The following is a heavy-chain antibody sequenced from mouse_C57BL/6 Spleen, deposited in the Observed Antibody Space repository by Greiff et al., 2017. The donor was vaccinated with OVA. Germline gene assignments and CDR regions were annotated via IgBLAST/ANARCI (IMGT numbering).Heavy chain of an antibody. J-gene: IGHJ2*01. CDR3: ARGRRYDYFDY. CDR2: IDPSDSET. Sequence: QVQLQQPGAELVRPGSSVKLSCKASGYTFTSYWMHWVKQRPIQGLEWIGNIDPSDSETHYNQKFKDKATLTVDKSSSTAYMQLSSLTSEDSAVYYCARGRRYDYFDYWGQGTTLTVSS. V-gene: IGHV1-52*01. D-gene: IGHD2-14*01. CDR1: GYTFTSYW.